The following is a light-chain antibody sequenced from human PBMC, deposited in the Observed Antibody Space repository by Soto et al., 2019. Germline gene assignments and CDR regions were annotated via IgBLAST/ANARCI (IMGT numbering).Light chain of an antibody. V-gene: IGKV3-20*01. CDR1: HIINSRY. Sequence: EIVLTQFPGTLSLSPGERVTLSCRASHIINSRYLAWYQQKPGQAPRLLMHDAYIRATGIPDRFSGSGSGTDFTLTISSLEPEDFAMYYCQKYGRSPRTFGQGTKVDIK. J-gene: IGKJ1*01. CDR3: QKYGRSPRT. CDR2: DAY.